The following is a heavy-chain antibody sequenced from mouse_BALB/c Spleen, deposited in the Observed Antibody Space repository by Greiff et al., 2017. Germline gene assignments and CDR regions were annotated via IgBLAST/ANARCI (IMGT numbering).Heavy chain of an antibody. Sequence: VQLQQSGPGLVKPSQSLSLTCTVTGYSITSDYAWNWIRQFPGNKLEWMGYISYSGSTSYNPSLKSRISITRDTSKNQFFLQLNSVTTEDTATYYCARDWDGFAYWGQGTLVTVSA. CDR1: GYSITSDYA. J-gene: IGHJ3*01. CDR3: ARDWDGFAY. CDR2: ISYSGST. V-gene: IGHV3-2*02. D-gene: IGHD4-1*01.